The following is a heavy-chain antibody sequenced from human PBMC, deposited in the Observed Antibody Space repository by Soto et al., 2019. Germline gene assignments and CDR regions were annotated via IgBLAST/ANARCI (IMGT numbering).Heavy chain of an antibody. V-gene: IGHV1-18*01. CDR3: ARDWYFYGSGSPNHMDV. D-gene: IGHD3-10*01. Sequence: QVPLVQSGDEMRKPGASVKVSYQASGYTFSNYGITWVRQAPGQGLEWMGWISAHNGNSKYAQSLQGRLTLTTDTSTSTAYMELRSLRSDDTAVYYCARDWYFYGSGSPNHMDVWGKGTTVSVSS. CDR2: ISAHNGNS. CDR1: GYTFSNYG. J-gene: IGHJ6*03.